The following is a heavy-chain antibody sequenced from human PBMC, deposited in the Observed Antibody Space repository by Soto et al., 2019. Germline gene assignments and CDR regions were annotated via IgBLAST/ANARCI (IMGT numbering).Heavy chain of an antibody. J-gene: IGHJ4*02. CDR3: VGDWGCPILTFAS. Sequence: QVQLVESGGGVVQPGRSLRLACAASGFDFRSYGIHWVRQAPGRGLEWVAAASYDGSETYYADSAKGRFTVSKEISKNTPFRKRTARRNEDTVLYFCVGDWGCPILTFASGGKGTRVTVS. CDR1: GFDFRSYG. V-gene: IGHV3-30*03. D-gene: IGHD3-16*01. CDR2: ASYDGSET.